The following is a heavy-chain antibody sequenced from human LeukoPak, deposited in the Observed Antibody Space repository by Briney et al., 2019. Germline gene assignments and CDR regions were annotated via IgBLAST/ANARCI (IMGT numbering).Heavy chain of an antibody. Sequence: GSLRLSCAASGFTFSSYAMHWVRQAPGKGLEWVAVISYDGSNKYYADSVKGRFTISRDNSKNTLYLQMNSLRAEDTAVYYCARERYYDFWSGYYRAPGDYYYYGMDVRGQGTTVTASS. CDR3: ARERYYDFWSGYYRAPGDYYYYGMDV. D-gene: IGHD3-3*01. CDR2: ISYDGSNK. V-gene: IGHV3-30-3*01. J-gene: IGHJ6*02. CDR1: GFTFSSYA.